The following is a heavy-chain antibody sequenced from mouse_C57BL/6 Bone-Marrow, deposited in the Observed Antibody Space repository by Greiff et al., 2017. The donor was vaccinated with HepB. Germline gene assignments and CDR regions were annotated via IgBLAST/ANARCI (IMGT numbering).Heavy chain of an antibody. Sequence: EVMLVESGGGLVQPGGSLKLSCAASGFTFSDYGMAWVRQAPRKGPEWVAFISNLAYSIYYADTVTGRFTLSRENAKNTLYLEMSSLRSEDTAMYYCARQGDWDWYFDVWGTGTTVTVSS. CDR3: ARQGDWDWYFDV. D-gene: IGHD4-1*01. V-gene: IGHV5-15*01. CDR1: GFTFSDYG. CDR2: ISNLAYSI. J-gene: IGHJ1*03.